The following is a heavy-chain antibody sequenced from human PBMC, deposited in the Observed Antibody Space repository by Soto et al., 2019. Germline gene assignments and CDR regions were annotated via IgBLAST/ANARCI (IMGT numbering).Heavy chain of an antibody. D-gene: IGHD3-3*01. CDR1: GGSISSYY. V-gene: IGHV4-59*03. J-gene: IGHJ6*02. CDR2: LYNTGST. CDR3: AGMSFTVFGEVIDNFYFYGMDV. Sequence: SETLSLTCNVSGGSISSYYWTWIRQPPGKGLEWIGYLYNTGSTNYNPSLKSRVTISLDTSKNQFFLNLSSVTAADTAVYYCAGMSFTVFGEVIDNFYFYGMDVWGQGTTVTVSS.